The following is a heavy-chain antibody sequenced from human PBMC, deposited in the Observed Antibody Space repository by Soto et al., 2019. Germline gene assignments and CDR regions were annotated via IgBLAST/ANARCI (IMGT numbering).Heavy chain of an antibody. CDR3: AKGQYSGVAGGLDY. J-gene: IGHJ4*02. CDR2: ISGSGGST. CDR1: GLTFKSYA. Sequence: GGSLRLSCAASGLTFKSYAMSWVRQAPGKGLEWVSGISGSGGSTDYADSVKGRFTISRDNSKNTLYLQMNSLRVEDTALYYCAKGQYSGVAGGLDYWGQGTLVTVSS. D-gene: IGHD1-26*01. V-gene: IGHV3-23*01.